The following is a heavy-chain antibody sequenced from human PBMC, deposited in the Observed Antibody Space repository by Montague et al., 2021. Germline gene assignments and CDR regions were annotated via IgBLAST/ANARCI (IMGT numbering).Heavy chain of an antibody. V-gene: IGHV3-23*01. D-gene: IGHD4-17*01. Sequence: SLRLSCAASGFPFSSYAMSWVRQAPGKGLKWVSSITSGGSTYYADSVTGRFTISRDNSKNTLYLQMNSLRAEDTAVYYCTKDQDDYGDYVDWVDTWGQGTLVTASS. CDR1: GFPFSSYA. CDR3: TKDQDDYGDYVDWVDT. CDR2: ITSGGST. J-gene: IGHJ5*02.